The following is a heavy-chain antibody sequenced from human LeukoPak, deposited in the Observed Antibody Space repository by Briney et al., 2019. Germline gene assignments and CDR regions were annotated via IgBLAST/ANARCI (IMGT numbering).Heavy chain of an antibody. CDR1: GGSISSSNW. J-gene: IGHJ4*02. CDR2: INHSGST. V-gene: IGHV4-4*02. CDR3: ARHGSRGKTYGGNLPLGY. D-gene: IGHD4-23*01. Sequence: PSETLSLTCAVSGGSISSSNWWSWVRQPPGKGLEWIGEINHSGSTNYNPSLKSRVTISVDTSKNQFSLKLSSVTAADTAVYYCARHGSRGKTYGGNLPLGYWGQGTLVTVSS.